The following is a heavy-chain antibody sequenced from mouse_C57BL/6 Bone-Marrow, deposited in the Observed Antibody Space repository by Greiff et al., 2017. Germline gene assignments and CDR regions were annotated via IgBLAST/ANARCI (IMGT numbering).Heavy chain of an antibody. D-gene: IGHD2-3*01. J-gene: IGHJ4*01. CDR1: GFNIKDYY. CDR2: IDPEDGET. Sequence: DVQLQESGAELVKPGASVKLSCTASGFNIKDYYMHWVKQRTEQGLEWIGRIDPEDGETKYAPKFQGKATFTADTSSNTAYMQLSSLTTEDSAIYYCARKNGYYRGYAMDYWGQGTSVTVSS. CDR3: ARKNGYYRGYAMDY. V-gene: IGHV14-2*01.